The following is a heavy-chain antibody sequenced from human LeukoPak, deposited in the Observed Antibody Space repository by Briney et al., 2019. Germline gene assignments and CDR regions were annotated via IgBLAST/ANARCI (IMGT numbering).Heavy chain of an antibody. Sequence: ASVKVSCKASGYTFTSYGISWVRHAPGQGLEWMGWVSAYNGNTNYAQKLQGRVTMTTDTSTSTAYMELRSLRSDDTAVYYCARDEYAGWFDPWGQGTLVTVSS. CDR3: ARDEYAGWFDP. J-gene: IGHJ5*01. V-gene: IGHV1-18*01. D-gene: IGHD2/OR15-2a*01. CDR1: GYTFTSYG. CDR2: VSAYNGNT.